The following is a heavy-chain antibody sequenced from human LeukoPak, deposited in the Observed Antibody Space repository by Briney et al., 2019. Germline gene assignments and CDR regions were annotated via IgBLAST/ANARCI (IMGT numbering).Heavy chain of an antibody. J-gene: IGHJ4*02. V-gene: IGHV3-48*02. D-gene: IGHD3-16*01. CDR2: ITDSGGAN. CDR3: ARDHNWGFDY. CDR1: GFTFSSYS. Sequence: GGSPRLSCAASGFTFSSYSMNWVRQAPGKGLEWVSYITDSGGANYYADSVKGRFTISRDNAKNSLYLQVSSLRDEDTGIYYCARDHNWGFDYWGQGALVTVSS.